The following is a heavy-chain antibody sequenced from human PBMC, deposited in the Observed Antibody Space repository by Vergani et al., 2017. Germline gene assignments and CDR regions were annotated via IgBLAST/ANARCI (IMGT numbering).Heavy chain of an antibody. D-gene: IGHD2-2*01. CDR3: AKDQLPYFDY. CDR1: GFTFDDYA. J-gene: IGHJ4*02. Sequence: EVQLVESGGGLVQPGRSLRLSCAASGFTFDDYAMHWVRQAPGKGLEWVSGISGSGGSTYYADSVKGRFTISRDNSMNTLYLQMNSLRAEDTAVYYCAKDQLPYFDYWGQGTLVTVSS. V-gene: IGHV3-23*04. CDR2: ISGSGGST.